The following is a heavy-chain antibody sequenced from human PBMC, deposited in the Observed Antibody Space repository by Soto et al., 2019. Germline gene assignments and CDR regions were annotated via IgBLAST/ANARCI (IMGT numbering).Heavy chain of an antibody. V-gene: IGHV4-59*01. J-gene: IGHJ6*02. CDR2: IYYSGST. D-gene: IGHD3-22*01. CDR3: ARGNNYYDSSGPTYYYYYGMDV. CDR1: GGSISSYY. Sequence: PSETLSLTCTVSGGSISSYYWSWIRQPPGKGLEWIGYIYYSGSTNYNPSLKSRVTISVDTSKNQFSLKLSSVTAADTAVYYCARGNNYYDSSGPTYYYYYGMDVWAQGTTVTVS.